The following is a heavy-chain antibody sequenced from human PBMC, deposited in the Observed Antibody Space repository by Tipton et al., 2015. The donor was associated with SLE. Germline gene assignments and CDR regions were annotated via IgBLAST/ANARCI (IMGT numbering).Heavy chain of an antibody. V-gene: IGHV4-39*07. D-gene: IGHD3-22*01. Sequence: TLSLTCTVSGGSIGSNDYYWGWIRQTPGKGLEWIGRIYSSGYTNYSPSVKSRVTMSVATSKNQFFLKLSSVTAADTAVYYCARDDSSGFRLGGFDPWGQGTLVTVSS. CDR1: GGSIGSNDYY. J-gene: IGHJ5*02. CDR2: IYSSGYT. CDR3: ARDDSSGFRLGGFDP.